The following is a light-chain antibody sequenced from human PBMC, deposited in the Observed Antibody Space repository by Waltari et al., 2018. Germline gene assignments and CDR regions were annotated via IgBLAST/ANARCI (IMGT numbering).Light chain of an antibody. CDR3: QQYNSVPLT. J-gene: IGKJ4*01. V-gene: IGKV1-5*03. CDR2: KAS. CDR1: QSISSW. Sequence: DIQMTQSPSTLSASVGGRVTITCRASQSISSWLTWYQQKPGKAPKLLIYKASSLESGVPSRFSGSGSWTEFTLTSISLQPDDFATYYCQQYNSVPLTFGGGTEVEIK.